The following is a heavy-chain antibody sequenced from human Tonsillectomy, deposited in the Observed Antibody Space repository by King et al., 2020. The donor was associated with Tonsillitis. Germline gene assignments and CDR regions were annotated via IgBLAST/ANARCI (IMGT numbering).Heavy chain of an antibody. Sequence: QLVQSGGGVVQPGRSLRLSCAASGFTFSSYAMHWVRQAPGKGLEWVAVISYDRSNKYYADSVKGRFTISRDNSKNTLYLQMNSLRAEDTALYYCARDEAAAGKALDYWGQGTLVTVSS. CDR3: ARDEAAAGKALDY. CDR1: GFTFSSYA. D-gene: IGHD6-13*01. CDR2: ISYDRSNK. J-gene: IGHJ4*02. V-gene: IGHV3-30*04.